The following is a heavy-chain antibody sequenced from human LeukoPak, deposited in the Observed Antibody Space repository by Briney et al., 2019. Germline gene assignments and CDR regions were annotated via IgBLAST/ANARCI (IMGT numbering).Heavy chain of an antibody. Sequence: GGSLRLSCAASGFTFSSYSMNWVRQAPGKGLEWVSSISSSSSYIYYADSVKGRFTISRDNAKNSLYLQMNSLRAEDTAMYYCARDPSGWYSWFQGDFDYWGQGTLVTVSS. V-gene: IGHV3-21*01. CDR2: ISSSSSYI. CDR1: GFTFSSYS. CDR3: ARDPSGWYSWFQGDFDY. D-gene: IGHD6-19*01. J-gene: IGHJ4*02.